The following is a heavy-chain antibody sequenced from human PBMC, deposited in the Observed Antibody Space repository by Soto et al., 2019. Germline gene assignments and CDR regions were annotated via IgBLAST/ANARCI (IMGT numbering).Heavy chain of an antibody. CDR2: ISYGGSNK. CDR3: AKDRDTMQIQEFDP. D-gene: IGHD3-10*01. Sequence: PGGSLRLSCAASGFTFSSYGMHWVRQAPGKGLEWVAVISYGGSNKYYADSVKGRFTISRDNSKNTLYLQMNSLRAEDTAVYYCAKDRDTMQIQEFDPWGQGTLVTVSS. V-gene: IGHV3-30*18. J-gene: IGHJ5*02. CDR1: GFTFSSYG.